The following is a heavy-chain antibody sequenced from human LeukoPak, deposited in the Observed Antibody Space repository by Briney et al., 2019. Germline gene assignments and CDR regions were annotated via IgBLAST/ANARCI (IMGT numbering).Heavy chain of an antibody. CDR3: ARANPYDILTGYYRVIDY. CDR1: GGSFSGYY. CDR2: INHSGST. V-gene: IGHV4-34*01. D-gene: IGHD3-9*01. Sequence: PSETLSLTCAVYGGSFSGYYWSWIRQPPGKGLEWIGEINHSGSTNYNPSLKSRVTISVDTSKNQFSLKLSSVTAADTAVYYCARANPYDILTGYYRVIDYWGQGTLVTVSS. J-gene: IGHJ4*02.